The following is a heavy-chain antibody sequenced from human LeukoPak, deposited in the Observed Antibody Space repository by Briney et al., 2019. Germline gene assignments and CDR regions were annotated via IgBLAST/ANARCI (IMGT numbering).Heavy chain of an antibody. CDR3: ARDGADDLGPDY. D-gene: IGHD1-1*01. J-gene: IGHJ4*02. CDR1: GFTFSSYA. Sequence: PGGSLRLSCAASGFTFSSYAMSWVRQAPGKGLKWVSAISGSGGSTYYADSVKGRFTISRDNSKNTLYLQMNSLRAEDTAVYYCARDGADDLGPDYWGQGTLVTVSS. CDR2: ISGSGGST. V-gene: IGHV3-23*01.